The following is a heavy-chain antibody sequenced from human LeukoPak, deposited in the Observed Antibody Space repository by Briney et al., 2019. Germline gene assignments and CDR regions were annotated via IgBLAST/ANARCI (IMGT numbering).Heavy chain of an antibody. Sequence: KPSETLSLTCTVSGGSISSSSYYWGWIRQPPGKGLEWIGSIYYSGSTYYNPSLKSRVTISVDTSKNQFSLKLSSVTAADTAVYYCARHEWGYSGYDPWGLFDYWGQGTLVTVSS. CDR2: IYYSGST. CDR3: ARHEWGYSGYDPWGLFDY. CDR1: GGSISSSSYY. V-gene: IGHV4-39*01. J-gene: IGHJ4*02. D-gene: IGHD5-12*01.